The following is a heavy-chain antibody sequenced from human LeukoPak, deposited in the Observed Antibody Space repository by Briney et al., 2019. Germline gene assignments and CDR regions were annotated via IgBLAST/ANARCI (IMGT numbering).Heavy chain of an antibody. CDR1: GFTSSSYA. J-gene: IGHJ4*02. D-gene: IGHD6-19*01. Sequence: GGSLRLSCAASGFTSSSYAMHWVRQAPGKGLEWVAVISYDGSNKYYADSVKGRFTISRDNSKNTLYLQMNSLRAEDTAVYYCAREAAVAGCIDYWGQGTLVTVSS. CDR2: ISYDGSNK. V-gene: IGHV3-30-3*01. CDR3: AREAAVAGCIDY.